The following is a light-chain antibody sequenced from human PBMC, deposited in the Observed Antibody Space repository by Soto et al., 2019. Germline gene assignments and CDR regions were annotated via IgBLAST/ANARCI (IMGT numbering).Light chain of an antibody. CDR1: NSYVGRYTS. CDR3: TSDTSTSTPYV. J-gene: IGLJ1*01. CDR2: DVY. Sequence: QSVPDQPSPLSGAPGQSNTIPFAGTNSYVGRYTSVSWYQQHPGKAPKLRIYDVYNRPSGVSNRFSGSKSGNTASLTISGLQAEDEADYYCTSDTSTSTPYVFGGGTKVTVL. V-gene: IGLV2-14*01.